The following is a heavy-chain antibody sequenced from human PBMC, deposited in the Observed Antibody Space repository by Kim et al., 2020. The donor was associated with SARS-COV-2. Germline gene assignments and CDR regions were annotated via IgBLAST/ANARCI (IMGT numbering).Heavy chain of an antibody. CDR3: AKTSVDTAMGPDY. V-gene: IGHV1-46*01. Sequence: AQKFQGRATMTSDTSTSTVYMELSSLRSEDTAVYYCAKTSVDTAMGPDYWGQGTLVTVSS. D-gene: IGHD5-18*01. J-gene: IGHJ4*02.